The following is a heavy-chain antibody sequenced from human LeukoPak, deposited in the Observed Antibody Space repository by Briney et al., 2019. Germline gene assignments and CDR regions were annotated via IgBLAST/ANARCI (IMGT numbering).Heavy chain of an antibody. CDR3: ARDIKGQYQDAFDI. V-gene: IGHV3-48*04. CDR1: GFTLSNAW. Sequence: GGSLRLSCAASGFTLSNAWMNWVRQAPGKGLEWVSYISSSGTNIKCADSVKGRFTISRGNAKNSVYLQMNSLRAEDTAVYYCARDIKGQYQDAFDIWGQGTMVTVSS. J-gene: IGHJ3*02. D-gene: IGHD2-2*01. CDR2: ISSSGTNI.